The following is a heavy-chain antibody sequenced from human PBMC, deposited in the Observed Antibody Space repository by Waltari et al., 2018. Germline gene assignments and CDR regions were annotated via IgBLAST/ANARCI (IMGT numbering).Heavy chain of an antibody. D-gene: IGHD1-26*01. CDR3: AREIVGATVIFDY. V-gene: IGHV3-7*01. CDR2: IKEDGGDK. Sequence: EVQLVQSGGGLVQLGGSLRLSCAASGFTFSTYWMSWVRQAPGKGLEWLANIKEDGGDKNYVDSVRGRITISRDNAKNTLYLQMNSLRVEDTAIYYWAREIVGATVIFDYWGQGTLVTVSS. J-gene: IGHJ4*02. CDR1: GFTFSTYW.